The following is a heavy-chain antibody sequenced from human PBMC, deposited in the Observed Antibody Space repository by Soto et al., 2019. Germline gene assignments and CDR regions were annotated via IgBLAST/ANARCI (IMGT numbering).Heavy chain of an antibody. CDR3: ARERDGYNYYYYGMDV. J-gene: IGHJ6*02. CDR1: GFTFSSYG. V-gene: IGHV3-33*01. CDR2: IWYDGSNK. D-gene: IGHD5-12*01. Sequence: LRLSCAASGFTFSSYGMHWVRQAPGKGLEWVAVIWYDGSNKYYADSVKGRFTISRDNSKNTLYLQMNSLRAEDTAVYYCARERDGYNYYYYGMDVWGQGTTVTVSS.